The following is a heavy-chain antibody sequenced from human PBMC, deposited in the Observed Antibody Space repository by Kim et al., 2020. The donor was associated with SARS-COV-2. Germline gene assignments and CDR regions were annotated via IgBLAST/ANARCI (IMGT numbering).Heavy chain of an antibody. CDR1: GYTFTRYD. J-gene: IGHJ3*01. CDR3: ARGRFAKSIGVSVWSDGFD. Sequence: ASVKVSCKAAGYTFTRYDINWVRQAPGQGFEWMGGMNPNSGNTGYAQKFQGRVTMTRDTSTSTAYMELSGLRFEDTAVYYCARGRFAKSIGVSVWSDGFD. CDR2: MNPNSGNT. V-gene: IGHV1-8*01. D-gene: IGHD3-3*01.